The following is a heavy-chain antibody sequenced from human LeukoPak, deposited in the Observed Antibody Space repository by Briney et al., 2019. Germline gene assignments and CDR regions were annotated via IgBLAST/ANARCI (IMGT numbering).Heavy chain of an antibody. CDR2: ISSSGSTI. D-gene: IGHD3-3*01. CDR1: GFIFSTYA. CDR3: ARDNSGVDWFDP. Sequence: GGSLRLSCAASGFIFSTYAMSWVRQAPGKGLEWVSYISSSGSTIYYADSVKGRFTISRDNAKNSLYLQMNSLRAEDTAVYYCARDNSGVDWFDPWGQGTLVTVSS. J-gene: IGHJ5*02. V-gene: IGHV3-48*04.